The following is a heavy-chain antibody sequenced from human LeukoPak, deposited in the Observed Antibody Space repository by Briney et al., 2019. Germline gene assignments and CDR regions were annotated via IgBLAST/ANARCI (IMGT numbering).Heavy chain of an antibody. CDR1: GFTFSSYS. D-gene: IGHD1-26*01. CDR3: AREFELLTGGFDY. V-gene: IGHV3-21*01. CDR2: ISSSSSYI. J-gene: IGHJ4*02. Sequence: GGSLRLSCAASGFTFSSYSMNWVRQAPGKGLEWVSSISSSSSYIYYADSVKGRFTISRDNAKNSLYLQMNSLRAEDTAVYYCAREFELLTGGFDYWGQGTLVTDSS.